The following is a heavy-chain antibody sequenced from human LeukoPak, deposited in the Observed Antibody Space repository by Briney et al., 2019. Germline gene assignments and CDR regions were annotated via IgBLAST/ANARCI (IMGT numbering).Heavy chain of an antibody. V-gene: IGHV3-15*01. CDR1: GFTFSNAW. CDR3: TTYYYDSGGFSGY. D-gene: IGHD3-22*01. CDR2: IKSKTDGGTT. J-gene: IGHJ4*02. Sequence: GGSLRLSCAASGFTFSNAWMSWVRQAPGKGLEWVGRIKSKTDGGTTDYAAPVKGRFTISRDDSKNTLYLQMNSLKTEGTAVYYCTTYYYDSGGFSGYWGQGTLVTVSS.